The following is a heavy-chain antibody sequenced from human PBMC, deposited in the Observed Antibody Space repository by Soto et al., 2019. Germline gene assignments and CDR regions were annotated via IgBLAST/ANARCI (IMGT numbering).Heavy chain of an antibody. CDR2: IDGSETTT. CDR3: ARDWTGDICASAGGLAS. J-gene: IGHJ5*02. V-gene: IGHV3-23*01. D-gene: IGHD2-15*01. Sequence: EVQLLESGGGLVQPGGSLRLSCAASGFTFSNYAMTWVRQRPGKGVEWVSSIDGSETTTYYAASVKGRFTISRDNSRNTLLLQMDRLRVEDAAVYFCARDWTGDICASAGGLASWGQGILVTVSS. CDR1: GFTFSNYA.